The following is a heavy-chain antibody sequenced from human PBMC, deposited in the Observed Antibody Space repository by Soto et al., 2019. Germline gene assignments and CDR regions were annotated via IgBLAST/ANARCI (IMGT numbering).Heavy chain of an antibody. CDR1: GGTFSSHS. J-gene: IGHJ6*02. CDR3: STSVYCSTTRCYYYYGLDV. Sequence: QVQLVQSGAEVKKPGSSVKVSCKVSGGTFSSHSINWVRQAPGQGPEWMGGIIPIFGTENYAQKFQGRVTITADESTSTAYMELSSLISEDTALYYCSTSVYCSTTRCYYYYGLDVWGQGTRVIVSS. CDR2: IIPIFGTE. D-gene: IGHD2-2*01. V-gene: IGHV1-69*01.